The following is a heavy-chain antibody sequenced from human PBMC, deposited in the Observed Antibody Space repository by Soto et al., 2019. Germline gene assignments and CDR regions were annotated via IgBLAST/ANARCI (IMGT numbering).Heavy chain of an antibody. CDR3: ARQRGATVTTSTPDYYYYMDV. CDR2: IYPGDSDT. CDR1: GYSFTSYW. Sequence: PGESLKISCKGSGYSFTSYWIGWVRQMPGKGLEWMGIIYPGDSDTRYSPSFQGQVTISADKSISTAYLQWSSLKASDTAMYYCARQRGATVTTSTPDYYYYMDVWGKGTTVTVSS. V-gene: IGHV5-51*01. D-gene: IGHD4-4*01. J-gene: IGHJ6*03.